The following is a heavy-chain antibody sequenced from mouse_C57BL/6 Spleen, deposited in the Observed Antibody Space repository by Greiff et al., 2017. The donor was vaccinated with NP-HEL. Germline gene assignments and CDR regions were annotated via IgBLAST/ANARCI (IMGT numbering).Heavy chain of an antibody. CDR1: GYTFTDYE. Sequence: QVQLQQSGAELVRPGASVTLSCKASGYTFTDYEMHWVKQTPVHGLEWIGAIDPETGGTAYNQKFKGKAILTADKSSSTAYMELRSLTSEDSAVYYCTRSGSSGLDYWGQGTTLTVSS. CDR3: TRSGSSGLDY. CDR2: IDPETGGT. V-gene: IGHV1-15*01. J-gene: IGHJ2*01. D-gene: IGHD3-2*02.